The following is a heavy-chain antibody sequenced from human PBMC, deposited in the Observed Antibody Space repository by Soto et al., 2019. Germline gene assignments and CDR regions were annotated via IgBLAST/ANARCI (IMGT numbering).Heavy chain of an antibody. CDR3: GREAPHCRGGSSHTKHFDY. D-gene: IGHD2-15*01. Sequence: SETLSLTCAVYGGSFSGYYWSWIRQPPGKGLEWIGEINHSGSTNYNPSLKSRVTISVDTSKNQFSLKLSSVTAADTAVYYCGREAPHCRGGSSHTKHFDYGGRGTLVTVPS. CDR1: GGSFSGYY. V-gene: IGHV4-34*01. J-gene: IGHJ4*02. CDR2: INHSGST.